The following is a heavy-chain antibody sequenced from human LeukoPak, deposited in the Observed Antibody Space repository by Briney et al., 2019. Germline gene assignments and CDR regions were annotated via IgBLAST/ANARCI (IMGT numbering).Heavy chain of an antibody. CDR3: ARAPNSSGWGPFDY. Sequence: PSETLSLTYTVSGGSISSYYWSWIRQPPGKGLEWIGYIYYSGSTNYNPSLKSRVTISVDTSKNQFSLKLSSVTAADTAVYYCARAPNSSGWGPFDYWGQGTLVTVSS. CDR1: GGSISSYY. V-gene: IGHV4-59*08. D-gene: IGHD6-19*01. J-gene: IGHJ4*02. CDR2: IYYSGST.